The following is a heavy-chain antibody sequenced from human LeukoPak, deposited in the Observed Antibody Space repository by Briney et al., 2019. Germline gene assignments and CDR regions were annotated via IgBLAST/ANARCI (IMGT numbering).Heavy chain of an antibody. Sequence: GGSLRLSCAASGFTFSSYEMNWVRQARGKVLELLSYISTVVYPIYSAHSVNGPFTISRDNAKHSLFLQMNSLRAEDTAVYYCGPRPFQHWGQGALVTVSS. J-gene: IGHJ1*01. CDR3: GPRPFQH. CDR1: GFTFSSYE. CDR2: ISTVVYPI. V-gene: IGHV3-48*03.